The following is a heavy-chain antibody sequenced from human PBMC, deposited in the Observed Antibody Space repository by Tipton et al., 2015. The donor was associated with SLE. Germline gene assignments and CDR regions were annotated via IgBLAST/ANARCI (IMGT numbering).Heavy chain of an antibody. CDR2: IYYSGST. CDR1: GGSISSYY. Sequence: TLSLTCTVSGGSISSYYWSWIRQPPGKGLEWIGYIYYSGSTNYNPSLKSRVTISVDTSKNQFSLKLSSVTAADTAVYYCARQGLRQLVALDYWGQGTLLTVSS. D-gene: IGHD6-13*01. J-gene: IGHJ4*02. CDR3: ARQGLRQLVALDY. V-gene: IGHV4-59*08.